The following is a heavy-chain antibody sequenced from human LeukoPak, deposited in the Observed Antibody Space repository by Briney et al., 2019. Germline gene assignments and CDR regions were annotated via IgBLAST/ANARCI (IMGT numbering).Heavy chain of an antibody. CDR1: VYTFTSYG. CDR3: AAGGERYYYDSSGYLSFDY. J-gene: IGHJ4*02. D-gene: IGHD3-22*01. CDR2: ISAYNGNT. V-gene: IGHV1-18*01. Sequence: ASVKVSCKASVYTFTSYGISWVRQAPGQGLEWMGWISAYNGNTNYAQKLQGRVTMTTDTSTSTAYMELRSLRSDDTAVYYCAAGGERYYYDSSGYLSFDYWGQGTLVTVSS.